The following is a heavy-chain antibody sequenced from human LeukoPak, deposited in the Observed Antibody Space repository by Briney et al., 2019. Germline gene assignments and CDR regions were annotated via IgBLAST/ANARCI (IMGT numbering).Heavy chain of an antibody. CDR3: ARHDYDSSGYRRDYYFDY. D-gene: IGHD3-22*01. CDR1: GGSVSSTTYY. V-gene: IGHV4-39*01. Sequence: PSETLSLTCIVCGGSVSSTTYYWSWFRQPPGKGLEWLGSIYYNGYTYYNPSLKSRLTMSVDTSRNQFSLELSSVTAADTAVYYCARHDYDSSGYRRDYYFDYWGQGTLVTVSS. J-gene: IGHJ4*02. CDR2: IYYNGYT.